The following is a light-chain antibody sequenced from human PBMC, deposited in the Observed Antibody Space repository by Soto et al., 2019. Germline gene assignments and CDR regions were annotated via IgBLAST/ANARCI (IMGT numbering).Light chain of an antibody. CDR3: QQYHDWPPLT. V-gene: IGKV3D-15*01. J-gene: IGKJ4*01. Sequence: EIVMTQSPATLSESPGERVTLSCRASQSISSNLVWYQQKPGQPPRLLIYDATSRATGIPSRFSGSGSGTDFTLTITSLQSEDFAVYFCQQYHDWPPLTFGGGTKVEIK. CDR2: DAT. CDR1: QSISSN.